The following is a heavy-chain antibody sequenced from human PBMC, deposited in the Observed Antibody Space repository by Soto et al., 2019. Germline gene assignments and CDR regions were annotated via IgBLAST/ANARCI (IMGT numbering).Heavy chain of an antibody. CDR1: GGSISSYY. CDR2: IYYSGST. J-gene: IGHJ5*02. Sequence: SETLSLTCTVSGGSISSYYWSWIRQPPGKGLEWIGYIYYSGSTNYNPSFKSRVTISVDTSKNQFSLELSSLRSEDTAVYYCARGINYGDYSRWFDPWGPGTLVTVSS. CDR3: ARGINYGDYSRWFDP. V-gene: IGHV4-59*01. D-gene: IGHD4-17*01.